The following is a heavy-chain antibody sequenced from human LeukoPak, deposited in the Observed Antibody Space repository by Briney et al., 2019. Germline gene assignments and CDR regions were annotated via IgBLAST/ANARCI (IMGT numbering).Heavy chain of an antibody. Sequence: PSETLSLTCTVAGDSISSYYWSSIRQPARKGLEWSGRIYPSGSTSYNPSLMSRVSMSADTSKNQLSLKLTSVTAADTAIYYCARSLVENTCFNHWGQGSLVTVSA. J-gene: IGHJ4*02. CDR1: GDSISSYY. CDR3: ARSLVENTCFNH. CDR2: IYPSGST. V-gene: IGHV4-4*07. D-gene: IGHD1-26*01.